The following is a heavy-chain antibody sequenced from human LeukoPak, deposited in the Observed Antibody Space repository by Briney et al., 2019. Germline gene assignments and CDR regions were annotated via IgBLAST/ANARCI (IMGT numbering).Heavy chain of an antibody. D-gene: IGHD2-2*01. CDR3: ARERADIVVVPAAMDYYYYYYMDV. J-gene: IGHJ6*03. V-gene: IGHV3-66*02. CDR2: IYSGGST. CDR1: GFTVSSNY. Sequence: PGGSLRLSCAASGFTVSSNYMSWVRQAPGKGLEWVSVIYSGGSTYYADSVKGRFTISRDNSKNTLYLQMNSLRAEDTAVYYCARERADIVVVPAAMDYYYYYYMDVWGKGTTVTVSS.